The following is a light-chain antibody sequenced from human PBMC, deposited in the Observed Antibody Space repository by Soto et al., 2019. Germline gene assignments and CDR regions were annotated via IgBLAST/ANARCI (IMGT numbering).Light chain of an antibody. J-gene: IGLJ1*01. CDR3: SSYTGSSTLYV. CDR1: SSDGGTYNY. V-gene: IGLV2-14*01. CDR2: EVT. Sequence: QSALTHPVSVSRSPGQSITISCTGTSSDGGTYNYVSWYQQHPGKAPKVMIYEVTYRPSGVSNRFSGSKSGNTASLTISGLQAEDEAEYYCSSYTGSSTLYVFGTGTKVTVL.